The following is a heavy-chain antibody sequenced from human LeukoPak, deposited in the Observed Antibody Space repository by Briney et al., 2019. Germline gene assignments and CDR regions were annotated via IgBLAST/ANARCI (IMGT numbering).Heavy chain of an antibody. CDR2: INHSGST. J-gene: IGHJ5*02. D-gene: IGHD2-2*01. V-gene: IGHV4-34*01. CDR3: ARGRSVVVPAAMGWFDP. CDR1: GGSFSGYY. Sequence: PSETLSLTCAVYGGSFSGYYWSWIRQPPGKGLEWIGEINHSGSTNYNPSLKSRVTISVDTSKNQFSLKLSSVTAADTAVYYCARGRSVVVPAAMGWFDPWGQGTLVTVPS.